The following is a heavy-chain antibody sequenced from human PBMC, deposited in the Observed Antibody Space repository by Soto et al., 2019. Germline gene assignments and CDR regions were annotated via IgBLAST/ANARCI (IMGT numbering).Heavy chain of an antibody. CDR1: GFTFSSYA. V-gene: IGHV3-23*01. CDR3: AKGRARYCSGGSCSPPGYYGMDV. D-gene: IGHD2-15*01. Sequence: EVQLLESGGGLVQPGGSLRLSCAASGFTFSSYAMSWVRQAPGKGLEWVSAISGSGGNTYYADSVKGRFTISRDNSKNTLYLKMNSLRAEDTAVYYCAKGRARYCSGGSCSPPGYYGMDVWGQGTTVTVSS. CDR2: ISGSGGNT. J-gene: IGHJ6*02.